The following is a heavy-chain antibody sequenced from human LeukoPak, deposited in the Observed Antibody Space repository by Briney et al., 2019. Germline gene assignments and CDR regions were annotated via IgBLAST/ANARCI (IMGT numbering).Heavy chain of an antibody. CDR2: ISGSGGST. Sequence: PGGALRLSCAASGVTFSSDAVSWVRQAPGKGGEWGSAISGSGGSTYYADSVKGRFTISRDNAKNSLYLQMNSLRAEDTAVYYCARGAFWRGANYFDSWGQGTLVTVSS. J-gene: IGHJ4*02. CDR3: ARGAFWRGANYFDS. V-gene: IGHV3-23*01. CDR1: GVTFSSDA. D-gene: IGHD3-3*01.